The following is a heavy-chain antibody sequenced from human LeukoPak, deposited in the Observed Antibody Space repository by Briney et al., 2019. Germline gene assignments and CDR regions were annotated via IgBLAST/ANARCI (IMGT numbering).Heavy chain of an antibody. CDR3: ASRLYCSNTRCRNFPSAY. J-gene: IGHJ4*02. CDR1: GGTFSSYA. D-gene: IGHD2-2*01. CDR2: IIPIFGTA. V-gene: IGHV1-69*13. Sequence: ASVNVSCKASGGTFSSYAINWVRQAPGQGLEWMGGIIPIFGTANYAQKFQDRVTITADESTSTAYMELSSLRSEDTAIYYCASRLYCSNTRCRNFPSAYWGQGTLVTVSS.